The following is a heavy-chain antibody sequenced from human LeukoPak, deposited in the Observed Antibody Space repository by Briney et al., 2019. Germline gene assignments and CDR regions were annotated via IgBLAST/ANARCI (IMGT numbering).Heavy chain of an antibody. CDR3: ARGRVSSGTWYSTYYYYFYMDV. CDR1: DDSITMYY. CDR2: VDHTGST. V-gene: IGHV4-59*01. D-gene: IGHD1-1*01. J-gene: IGHJ6*03. Sequence: SETLSLTCTVSDDSITMYYWTWIRQPPGKGLEWIGYVDHTGSTNFNPSLNGRVSISRDTSKNLFSLRLRSVTAADTAVYFCARGRVSSGTWYSTYYYYFYMDVWGKGTTVTVSS.